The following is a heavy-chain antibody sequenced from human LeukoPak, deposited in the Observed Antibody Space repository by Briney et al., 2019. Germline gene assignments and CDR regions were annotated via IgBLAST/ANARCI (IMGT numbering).Heavy chain of an antibody. J-gene: IGHJ4*02. CDR3: ASGTAVAGTRDKYYFDY. D-gene: IGHD6-19*01. Sequence: PGGSLRLSCAASGFTFSNAWMSWVRQAPGKGLEWVAVISYDGSNKYYADSVKGRFTISRDNSKNTLYLQMNSLGAEDTAVYYCASGTAVAGTRDKYYFDYWGQGTLVTVSS. CDR2: ISYDGSNK. CDR1: GFTFSNAW. V-gene: IGHV3-30*03.